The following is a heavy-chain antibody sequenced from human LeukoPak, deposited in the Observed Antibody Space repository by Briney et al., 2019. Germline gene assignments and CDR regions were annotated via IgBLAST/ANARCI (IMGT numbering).Heavy chain of an antibody. CDR1: GYTFTSYG. CDR2: INPNSGGT. Sequence: ASVKVSCKASGYTFTSYGISWVRQAPGQGLEWMGWINPNSGGTNYAQKFQGRVTMTRDTSISTAYMELSRLRSDDTAVYYCARRRGGFSADYWGQGTLVTVSS. V-gene: IGHV1-2*02. CDR3: ARRRGGFSADY. D-gene: IGHD3-10*01. J-gene: IGHJ4*02.